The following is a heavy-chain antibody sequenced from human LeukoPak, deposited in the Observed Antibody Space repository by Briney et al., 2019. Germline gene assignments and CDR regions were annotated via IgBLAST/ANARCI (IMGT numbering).Heavy chain of an antibody. V-gene: IGHV3-66*02. CDR3: ATAARYYYYMDV. CDR2: IYSGGST. Sequence: GGSLRLSCAASGFTVSSNDMSWVRQAPGKGLEWVSAIYSGGSTYYADCVKGRFTISRDNTKNTLYLQMNSLRAEDTAVYYCATAARYYYYMDVWGEGTTVTVSS. D-gene: IGHD6-13*01. CDR1: GFTVSSND. J-gene: IGHJ6*03.